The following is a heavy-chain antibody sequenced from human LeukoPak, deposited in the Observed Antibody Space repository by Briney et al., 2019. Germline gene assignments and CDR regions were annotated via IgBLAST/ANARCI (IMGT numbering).Heavy chain of an antibody. CDR3: AKDKTRGRGVITGGLDY. CDR1: GFTFDDYA. D-gene: IGHD3-10*01. V-gene: IGHV3-9*01. Sequence: GGSLRLSCAASGFTFDDYAMHWVRQAPGKGLEWVSGISWNSGSIGYADPVKGRFTISRDNAKNSLYLQMNSLRAEDTALYYCAKDKTRGRGVITGGLDYWGQGTLVSVSS. J-gene: IGHJ4*02. CDR2: ISWNSGSI.